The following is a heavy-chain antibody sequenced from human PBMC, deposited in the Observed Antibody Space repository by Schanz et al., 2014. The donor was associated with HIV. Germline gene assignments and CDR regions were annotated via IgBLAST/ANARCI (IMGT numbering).Heavy chain of an antibody. V-gene: IGHV1-18*01. Sequence: QVQLVQSGAEVKKPGASVRVSCTTSGYIFTSNGISWVRQAPGQGLEWMGWISTSNGNTNYAQKFQGRVTMPTDTSTSTAYMDLRSLRSDDTAVYYCAREKTTLNWFDPWGPGTLVTVSS. CDR1: GYIFTSNG. J-gene: IGHJ5*02. CDR3: AREKTTLNWFDP. CDR2: ISTSNGNT.